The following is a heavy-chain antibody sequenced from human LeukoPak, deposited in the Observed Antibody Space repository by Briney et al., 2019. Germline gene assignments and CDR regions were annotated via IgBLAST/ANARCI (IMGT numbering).Heavy chain of an antibody. Sequence: GGSLRLSCAASGFTFSNYAMSWVRQAPGKGLEWVSAISGNGDITYYTDSVKGRVTISRDNSKNTLYLQMNGLRAEDTAIYYCAKVTGGDMITYGGLDYWGQGTLVTVSS. V-gene: IGHV3-23*01. D-gene: IGHD3-16*01. CDR1: GFTFSNYA. CDR3: AKVTGGDMITYGGLDY. J-gene: IGHJ4*02. CDR2: ISGNGDIT.